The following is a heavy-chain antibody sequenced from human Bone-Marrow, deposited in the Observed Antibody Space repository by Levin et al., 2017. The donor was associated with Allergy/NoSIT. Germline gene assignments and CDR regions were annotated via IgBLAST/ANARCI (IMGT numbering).Heavy chain of an antibody. Sequence: GGSLRLSCAVSGFTFSSYAMSWVRQAPGKGMEWVSGIISSGDTTYYADSVKGRFTISRDNSKNTLYLQMNSLRAEDTAVYFCARSLSPEFWSGYSPPYYFDYWGQGTLVTVSS. CDR3: ARSLSPEFWSGYSPPYYFDY. D-gene: IGHD3-3*01. CDR1: GFTFSSYA. V-gene: IGHV3-23*01. CDR2: IISSGDTT. J-gene: IGHJ4*02.